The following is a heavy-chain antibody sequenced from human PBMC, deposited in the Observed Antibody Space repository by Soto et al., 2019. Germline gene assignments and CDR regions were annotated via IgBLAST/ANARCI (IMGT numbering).Heavy chain of an antibody. CDR1: GFTVSSNY. V-gene: IGHV3-53*01. CDR3: ARGSQRTYFDY. J-gene: IGHJ4*02. CDR2: IYSDGST. Sequence: GGSLRLSCAASGFTVSSNYMNWVRQAPGKGLEWVSVIYSDGSTYYADSVKGRFTISRDNSKNTLYLQMNGLRAEDTAVYYCARGSQRTYFDYWGQGTLVTVSS.